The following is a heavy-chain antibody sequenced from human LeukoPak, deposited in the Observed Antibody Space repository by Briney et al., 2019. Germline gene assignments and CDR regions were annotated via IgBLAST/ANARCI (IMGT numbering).Heavy chain of an antibody. J-gene: IGHJ1*01. D-gene: IGHD2-21*02. V-gene: IGHV3-7*01. CDR3: ARDWGLVTVLFQH. Sequence: PGGSLRLSCAASGFTLSSYWMSWVRQAPGKGLEWVANIKEDGSETNYVDSVKGRFTISRDNAKNSLSLQMNSLRAEDTAVYYCARDWGLVTVLFQHWGQGTLVTVSS. CDR1: GFTLSSYW. CDR2: IKEDGSET.